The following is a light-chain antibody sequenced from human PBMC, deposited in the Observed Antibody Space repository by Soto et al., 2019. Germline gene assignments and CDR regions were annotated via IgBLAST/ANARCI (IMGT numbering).Light chain of an antibody. CDR3: QQYFSAPWT. J-gene: IGKJ1*01. CDR1: QSVLYSSNNKNY. V-gene: IGKV4-1*01. Sequence: DIVMTQSPDSLAVSLGERATLSCKSGQSVLYSSNNKNYLAWYQQRPGQPPKLLIYWASTRESGVPDRFSGSGSGTDFTLTISSLQAEDVAVYYCQQYFSAPWTFGQGTRVEIK. CDR2: WAS.